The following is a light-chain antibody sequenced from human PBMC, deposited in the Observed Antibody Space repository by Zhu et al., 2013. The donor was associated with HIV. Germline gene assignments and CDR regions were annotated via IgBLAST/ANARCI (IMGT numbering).Light chain of an antibody. V-gene: IGLV1-40*01. CDR2: ATF. CDR3: QCYDSRLSGPYV. CDR1: SSDIGAGYD. Sequence: QSVLTQPPSVSGAPGQRVTISCTGSSSDIGAGYDVHWYRQLPGTAPQLLIYATFNRPSRGPVDRFSGSKSGTSASLAITGLQAEDEADYYCQCYDSRLSGPYVFGTGTKVAVL. J-gene: IGLJ1*01.